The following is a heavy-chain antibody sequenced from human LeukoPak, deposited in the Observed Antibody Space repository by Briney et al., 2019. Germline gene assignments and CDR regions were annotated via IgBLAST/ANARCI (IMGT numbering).Heavy chain of an antibody. CDR1: GFSVSTYY. CDR3: AKDRGY. J-gene: IGHJ4*02. V-gene: IGHV3-23*01. CDR2: ISGSGDTT. Sequence: PGGSLRLSCAASGFSVSTYYVDWVRQAPGKGLEWVSAISGSGDTTYYADSVKGRFTISRDNSKNTLYLQMNSLTAEDTAVYYCAKDRGYWSQGTLVAVSS.